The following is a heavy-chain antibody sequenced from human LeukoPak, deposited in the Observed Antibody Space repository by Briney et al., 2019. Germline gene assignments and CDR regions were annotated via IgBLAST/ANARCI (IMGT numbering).Heavy chain of an antibody. D-gene: IGHD5-18*01. J-gene: IGHJ4*02. CDR2: IYYSGST. V-gene: IGHV4-59*01. CDR1: GGSISSYY. CDR3: VREAENTALASG. Sequence: SETLSLTCTVSGGSISSYYWSWIRQPPGKGLEWIGYIYYSGSTNYNPSLKSRVTISVDTSKNQFSLKLSSVTAADTAVYYCVREAENTALASGWGQGTLVTVSS.